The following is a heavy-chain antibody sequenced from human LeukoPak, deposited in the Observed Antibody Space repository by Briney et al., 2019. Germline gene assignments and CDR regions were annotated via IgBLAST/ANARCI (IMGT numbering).Heavy chain of an antibody. V-gene: IGHV4-4*02. CDR3: AISPEDRVDY. CDR1: GGSISSSNW. J-gene: IGHJ4*02. CDR2: IYHSGST. Sequence: SETLSLTCAVSGGSISSSNWWSWVRQPPGKGLEWIGSIYHSGSTYYNPSLKSRVTISVDTSKNQFSLKLSSVTAADTAVYYCAISPEDRVDYWGQGTLVTVSS. D-gene: IGHD1-14*01.